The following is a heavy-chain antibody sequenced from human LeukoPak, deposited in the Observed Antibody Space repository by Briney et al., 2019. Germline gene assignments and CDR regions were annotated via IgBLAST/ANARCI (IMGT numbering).Heavy chain of an antibody. CDR2: ICTSGST. D-gene: IGHD3-22*01. CDR1: GGSSSSGSYY. CDR3: ARDTYHYDISGYYRLDY. Sequence: SETLSLTCTVSGGSSSSGSYYWRWIRQPAGKGLEWIGRICTSGSTNYNPSLNSRVTISVDTSKNQVSLRLTSVAAADTAVYYCARDTYHYDISGYYRLDYWGQGTLVTVSS. V-gene: IGHV4-61*02. J-gene: IGHJ4*02.